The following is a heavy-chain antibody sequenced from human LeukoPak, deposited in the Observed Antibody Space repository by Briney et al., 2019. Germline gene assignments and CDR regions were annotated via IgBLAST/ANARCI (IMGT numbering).Heavy chain of an antibody. V-gene: IGHV3-7*01. J-gene: IGHJ4*02. Sequence: GGSLRLSCAASGFTFSSYWMSWVRQAPGKGLEWVANIKQDGSEKYYVGSVKGRFTISRDNAKNSLYLQMNSLRAEDTAVYYCARGDLTIFGVVISSAFDYWGQGTLVTVSS. CDR1: GFTFSSYW. D-gene: IGHD3-3*01. CDR3: ARGDLTIFGVVISSAFDY. CDR2: IKQDGSEK.